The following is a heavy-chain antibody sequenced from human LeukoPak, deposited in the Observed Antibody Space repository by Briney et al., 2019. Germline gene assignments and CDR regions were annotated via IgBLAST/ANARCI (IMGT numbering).Heavy chain of an antibody. CDR1: VYSLSSGYY. CDR2: IYHSGST. D-gene: IGHD3-22*01. J-gene: IGHJ4*02. CDR3: ARVNYYDSSGPDY. V-gene: IGHV4-38-2*02. Sequence: SETLSLTCTVSVYSLSSGYYWGWIRQPPGKGLEWIGSIYHSGSTHYNTSLKSRVTISVDTSKNQFSLKLSSVTAADTAVYYCARVNYYDSSGPDYWGQGTLVTVSS.